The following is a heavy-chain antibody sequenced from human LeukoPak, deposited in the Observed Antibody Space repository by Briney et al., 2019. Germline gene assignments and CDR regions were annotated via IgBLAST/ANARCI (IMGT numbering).Heavy chain of an antibody. CDR3: AMKFTRDYSYMDV. Sequence: PGGSLRLSCAASGFSFDAFGLSWVRQAPGKGLEWVSGITWNGGSTGYADSVKGRFTISRDNAKNSLYLQMNSLRVEDTALYYCAMKFTRDYSYMDVWGKGTTVTVSS. J-gene: IGHJ6*03. CDR2: ITWNGGST. V-gene: IGHV3-20*04. CDR1: GFSFDAFG.